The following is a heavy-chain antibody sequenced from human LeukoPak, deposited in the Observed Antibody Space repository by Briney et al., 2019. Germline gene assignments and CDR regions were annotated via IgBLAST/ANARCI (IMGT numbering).Heavy chain of an antibody. CDR1: GGSISSYY. V-gene: IGHV4-4*07. Sequence: SETLSLTCTVSGGSISSYYWSWIRQPAGKGLEWIGRIYTSGSTNYNPSLKSRVTMSVDTSKNQFSLKLSSVTAADTAVYYCARGASIAAAEYYFDYWGQRTLVTVSS. CDR2: IYTSGST. D-gene: IGHD6-13*01. CDR3: ARGASIAAAEYYFDY. J-gene: IGHJ4*02.